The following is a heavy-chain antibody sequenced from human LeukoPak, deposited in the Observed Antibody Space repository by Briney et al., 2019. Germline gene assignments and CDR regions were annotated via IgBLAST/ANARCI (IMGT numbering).Heavy chain of an antibody. V-gene: IGHV1-2*02. D-gene: IGHD2-15*01. J-gene: IGHJ4*02. CDR2: INPNSGGT. CDR1: GYTFTDYY. CDR3: ARELVPALNYYFDY. Sequence: ASVKVPCKASGYTFTDYYMHWVRQAPGQGLEWMGWINPNSGGTKYAQKFQGRVTMTRDTSISTAYMELSRLRSDDTAVYYCARELVPALNYYFDYWGQGTLVTVSS.